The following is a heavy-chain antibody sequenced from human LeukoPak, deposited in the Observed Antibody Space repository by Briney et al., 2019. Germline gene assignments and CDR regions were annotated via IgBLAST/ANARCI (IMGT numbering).Heavy chain of an antibody. D-gene: IGHD3-16*01. Sequence: GGSLRLSCAASVFTFSAYAMSWLRQAPGKGLAWVSALTLSGTNTHYADSVKGRFTISRDVSKSTLYLQMNTLTAEDTAVYYCAKDTSLRTSYHGYFDFWGQGALVTVSS. CDR1: VFTFSAYA. CDR2: LTLSGTNT. V-gene: IGHV3-23*01. CDR3: AKDTSLRTSYHGYFDF. J-gene: IGHJ4*02.